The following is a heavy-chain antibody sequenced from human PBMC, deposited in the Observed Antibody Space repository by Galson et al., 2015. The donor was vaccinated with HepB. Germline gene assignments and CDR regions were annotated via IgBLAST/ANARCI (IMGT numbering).Heavy chain of an antibody. CDR1: GFTFSSYG. CDR2: IWYDGSNK. Sequence: SLRLSCAASGFTFSSYGMHWVRQAPGKGLEWVAVIWYDGSNKYYADSVKGRFTISRDNSKNTLYLQMNSLRAEDTAVYYCARGEYCTGGVCNLTPFDYWGQGTLVTVSS. D-gene: IGHD2-8*02. CDR3: ARGEYCTGGVCNLTPFDY. J-gene: IGHJ4*02. V-gene: IGHV3-33*01.